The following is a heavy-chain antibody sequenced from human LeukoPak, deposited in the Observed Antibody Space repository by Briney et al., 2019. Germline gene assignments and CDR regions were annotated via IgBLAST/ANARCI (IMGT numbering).Heavy chain of an antibody. CDR3: ARVYYYDSSGYYYYWFDP. CDR2: IYYSGST. Sequence: SETLSLTCTVSGGSISSYYWSWIRQPPGKGLEWIGYIYYSGSTNYNPSLKSRVTISVDASKNQFSLKLSSVTAADTAVYYCARVYYYDSSGYYYYWFDPWAREPWSPSPQ. CDR1: GGSISSYY. V-gene: IGHV4-59*01. D-gene: IGHD3-22*01. J-gene: IGHJ5*02.